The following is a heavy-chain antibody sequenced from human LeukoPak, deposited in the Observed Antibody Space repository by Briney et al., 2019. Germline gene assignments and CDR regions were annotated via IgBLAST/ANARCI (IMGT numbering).Heavy chain of an antibody. CDR1: GYTFTSYD. CDR2: MNPNSGNT. V-gene: IGHV1-8*01. D-gene: IGHD2-2*01. J-gene: IGHJ5*02. Sequence: ASVKVSCKASGYTFTSYDINWVRQATGQGFEWMGWMNPNSGNTGYAQKFQGRVTMTRNTSISTAYMELSSLRSEDTAVYYCARVRPRLVPKHSLDPWGQGTLVTVSS. CDR3: ARVRPRLVPKHSLDP.